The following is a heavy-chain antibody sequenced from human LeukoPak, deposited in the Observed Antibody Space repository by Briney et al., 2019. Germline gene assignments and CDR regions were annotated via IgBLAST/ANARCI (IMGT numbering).Heavy chain of an antibody. CDR3: AKPLYCTNDVCYDY. J-gene: IGHJ4*02. D-gene: IGHD2-8*01. CDR1: GFTFSSYA. Sequence: GGSLRLSCAASGFTFSSYAMHWVRQAPGKGLEWVAVISYDGSNKYYADSVKGRFTISRDNSKNTLYLQMNSLRAEDTAVYYCAKPLYCTNDVCYDYWGQGTLVTVSS. CDR2: ISYDGSNK. V-gene: IGHV3-30-3*02.